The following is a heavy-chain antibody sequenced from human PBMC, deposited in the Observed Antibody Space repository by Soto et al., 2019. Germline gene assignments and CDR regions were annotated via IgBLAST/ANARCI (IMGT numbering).Heavy chain of an antibody. Sequence: GGSLRLSCAASGFTFSSYSMNWVRQAPGKGLEWVSSISSSSSYIYYGDSVKGRFTISRDNAKNSLYLQMNSLRAEDTAVYYGARGGRVSSFAFDIWGPGTMVTV. CDR2: ISSSSSYI. CDR1: GFTFSSYS. CDR3: ARGGRVSSFAFDI. D-gene: IGHD6-6*01. J-gene: IGHJ3*02. V-gene: IGHV3-21*01.